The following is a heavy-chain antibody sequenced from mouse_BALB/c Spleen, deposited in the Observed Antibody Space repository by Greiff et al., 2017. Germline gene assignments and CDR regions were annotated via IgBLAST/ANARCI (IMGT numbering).Heavy chain of an antibody. CDR2: INPSNGRT. CDR3: AREVEDFDY. Sequence: QVQLQQPGAELVKPGASVKLSCKASGYTFTSYWMHWVRQRPGQGLEWIGEINPSNGRTNYNEKFKSKSTLTVDKSSSTAYMQLSSLTSEDSAVYYCAREVEDFDYWGQGTTLTVSS. CDR1: GYTFTSYW. J-gene: IGHJ2*01. D-gene: IGHD1-1*02. V-gene: IGHV1S81*02.